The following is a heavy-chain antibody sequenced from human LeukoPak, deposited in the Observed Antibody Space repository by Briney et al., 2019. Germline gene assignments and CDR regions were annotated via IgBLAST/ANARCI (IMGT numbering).Heavy chain of an antibody. CDR3: ARSGEYSSPWASASGLDYYYYMDV. D-gene: IGHD6-6*01. Sequence: GESLKISCKGSGYSFTNYWIGWVRQMPGKGLEWMGIIYPGDSDTRYSPSFQGQVTISAAKSISTAYLQWSSLKASDTATYYCARSGEYSSPWASASGLDYYYYMDVWGKGTTVTVSS. CDR2: IYPGDSDT. V-gene: IGHV5-51*01. J-gene: IGHJ6*03. CDR1: GYSFTNYW.